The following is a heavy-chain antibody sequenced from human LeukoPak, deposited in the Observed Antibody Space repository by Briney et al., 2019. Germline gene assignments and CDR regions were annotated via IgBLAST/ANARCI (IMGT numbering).Heavy chain of an antibody. D-gene: IGHD2-21*02. J-gene: IGHJ4*02. V-gene: IGHV1-24*01. Sequence: ASVKVSCKVSGYTLTELSMHWVRQAPGKGLEWMGGFDPEDGETIYAQKFQGRVTMTEDTSTDTAYMELSSLRSEDTAVYYCASHLRGDCEIDYWGQGTLVTVSS. CDR2: FDPEDGET. CDR3: ASHLRGDCEIDY. CDR1: GYTLTELS.